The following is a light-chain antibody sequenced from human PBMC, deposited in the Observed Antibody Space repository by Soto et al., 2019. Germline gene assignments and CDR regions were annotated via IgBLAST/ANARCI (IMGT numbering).Light chain of an antibody. V-gene: IGKV4-1*01. CDR2: WAS. Sequence: DIVMTQSPVSRAVSLGERATINCKSSQSVLYNSDNKNYLAWYQQKAGQPPKLLIYWASTRDSGVPDRFSGSGSGADFTLTINNLQAEDVAVYYCQQYYTTLSFGGGTKAEIK. CDR1: QSVLYNSDNKNY. J-gene: IGKJ4*01. CDR3: QQYYTTLS.